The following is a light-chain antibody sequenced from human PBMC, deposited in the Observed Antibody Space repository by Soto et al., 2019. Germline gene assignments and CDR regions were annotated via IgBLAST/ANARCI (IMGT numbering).Light chain of an antibody. J-gene: IGKJ5*01. CDR3: MQGTHWPIT. Sequence: DVVMTQSPLSLPVALGQPASISCRSNQRLVHSDGIAYFSWFQQRPGRSPRRLIDKVSNRAAGVPARFSGSGSGTDFALKSSRVEAEDVGVYYCMQGTHWPITFGQGTRLEIK. CDR2: KVS. V-gene: IGKV2-30*02. CDR1: QRLVHSDGIAY.